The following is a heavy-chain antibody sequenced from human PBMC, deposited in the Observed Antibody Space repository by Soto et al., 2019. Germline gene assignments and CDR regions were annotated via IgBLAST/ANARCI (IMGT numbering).Heavy chain of an antibody. J-gene: IGHJ4*02. Sequence: EVQLVDSGGGLVHPGGSLRLSCAASGFTFSNFWMTSVRQAPGKGLEWVANIKEDGSRTYYVDSVKGRCTISRDNAEYSLYLQLNSLRADDTAVYYCARAYEASSGWKFDYWGQGILVTVSS. CDR1: GFTFSNFW. CDR3: ARAYEASSGWKFDY. V-gene: IGHV3-7*03. CDR2: IKEDGSRT. D-gene: IGHD6-19*01.